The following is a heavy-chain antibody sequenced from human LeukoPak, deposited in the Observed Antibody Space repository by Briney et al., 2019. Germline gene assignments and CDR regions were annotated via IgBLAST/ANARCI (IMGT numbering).Heavy chain of an antibody. D-gene: IGHD3-10*01. CDR2: ISSSSSYI. CDR1: GFTFSSYS. J-gene: IGHJ4*02. Sequence: PGGSLRLSCAASGFTFSSYSTNWVRQAPGKGLEWVSSISSSSSYIYYADSVKGRFTISRDNAKNSLYLQMNSLRAEDTAVYYCARDRSGSGSYLFDYWGQGTLVTVSS. CDR3: ARDRSGSGSYLFDY. V-gene: IGHV3-21*01.